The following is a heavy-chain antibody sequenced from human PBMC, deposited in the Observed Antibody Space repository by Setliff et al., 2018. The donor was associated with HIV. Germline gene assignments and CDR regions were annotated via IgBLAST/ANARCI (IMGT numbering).Heavy chain of an antibody. Sequence: SETLSLTCAVSGYSISSDYWWGWIRQPPGKGLEWIGSIYHSGNTYYNPSLKSRVIISVDMSKNQFSLKLTSVTAADTAVFYCARSVMTTTNYFDYWGPGTLVTVSS. D-gene: IGHD4-4*01. CDR1: GYSISSDYW. CDR3: ARSVMTTTNYFDY. J-gene: IGHJ4*02. CDR2: IYHSGNT. V-gene: IGHV4-38-2*01.